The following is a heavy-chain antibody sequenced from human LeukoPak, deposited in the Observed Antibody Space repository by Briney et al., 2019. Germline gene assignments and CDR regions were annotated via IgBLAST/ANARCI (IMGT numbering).Heavy chain of an antibody. CDR1: GGSISSSSYY. J-gene: IGHJ4*02. D-gene: IGHD6-19*01. V-gene: IGHV4-39*01. CDR2: IYYSGST. CDR3: ARYKHIPEYSSGWFFDY. Sequence: SETLSLTCTVSGGSISSSSYYWSWIRQPPGKGLEWIGSIYYSGSTYYNPSLKSRVTISVDTSKNQFSLKLSSVTAADTAVYYCARYKHIPEYSSGWFFDYWGQRTLVTVSS.